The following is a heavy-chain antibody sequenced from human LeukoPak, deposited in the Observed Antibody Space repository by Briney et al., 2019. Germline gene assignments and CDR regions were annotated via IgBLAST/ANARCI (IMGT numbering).Heavy chain of an antibody. CDR3: ARGGPTGALDDNWFDP. V-gene: IGHV4-4*09. CDR2: FYLSGS. D-gene: IGHD4-11*01. CDR1: GGSIRRSY. Sequence: SETLSLTGTVSGGSIRRSYWSWIRQPPGRGLEWIGYFYLSGSNYNPSLKSRVTMSLDTSKNQFSLRLSPVTAADTAVYYCARGGPTGALDDNWFDPWGQGTLVTVSS. J-gene: IGHJ5*02.